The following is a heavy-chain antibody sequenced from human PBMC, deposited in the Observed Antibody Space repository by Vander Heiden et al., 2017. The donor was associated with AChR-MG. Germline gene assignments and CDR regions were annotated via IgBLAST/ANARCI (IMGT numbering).Heavy chain of an antibody. CDR1: GSTFSSYS. V-gene: IGHV3-21*01. Sequence: EVQLVESGGGLVKPGGSLRLSCADSGSTFSSYSMNWVRQAPGKGLEWVSSISSSHSYIYYADSVKGRFTISRDNAKNSLYLQMHSLRAEDTAVYYCARDQCSSTSCYLWGYYFYGMDVWGQGTTVTVSS. J-gene: IGHJ6*02. D-gene: IGHD2-2*01. CDR3: ARDQCSSTSCYLWGYYFYGMDV. CDR2: ISSSHSYI.